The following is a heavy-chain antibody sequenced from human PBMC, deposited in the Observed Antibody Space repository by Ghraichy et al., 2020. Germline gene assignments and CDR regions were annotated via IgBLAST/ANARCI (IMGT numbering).Heavy chain of an antibody. CDR2: IKQDGSEK. Sequence: GESLNISCAASGFTFSSYWMSWVRQAPGKGLEWVANIKQDGSEKYYVDSVKGRFTISRDNAKNSLYLQMNSLRAEDTAVYYCARSYYYDSSGYYYPPDSWGQGTLVTVSP. V-gene: IGHV3-7*03. CDR3: ARSYYYDSSGYYYPPDS. D-gene: IGHD3-22*01. CDR1: GFTFSSYW. J-gene: IGHJ4*02.